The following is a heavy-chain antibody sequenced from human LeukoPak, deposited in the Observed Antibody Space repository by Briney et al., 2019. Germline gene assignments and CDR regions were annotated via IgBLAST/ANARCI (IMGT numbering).Heavy chain of an antibody. V-gene: IGHV3-21*01. CDR3: ARDLRGYDSSWFDP. CDR1: TFTFSSYS. CDR2: ITSGSTYI. J-gene: IGHJ5*02. D-gene: IGHD5-12*01. Sequence: GGSLRLSCAASSTFTFSSYSMNWVRQAPGKGLEWVSSITSGSTYIYYLDSVKGRFTISRDNAKNSLYLQMNSLRAEDTAIYCCARDLRGYDSSWFDPWGQGTLVTVSS.